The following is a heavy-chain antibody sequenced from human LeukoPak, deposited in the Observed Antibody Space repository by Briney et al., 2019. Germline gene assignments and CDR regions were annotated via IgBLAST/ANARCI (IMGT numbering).Heavy chain of an antibody. D-gene: IGHD3-22*01. CDR2: ISPSGDIT. J-gene: IGHJ5*02. V-gene: IGHV3-23*01. Sequence: PGGSLRLSCAASGFTFSKHGMNWVRQAPGKGLEWVSGISPSGDITYYADSVKGRFTISRDNAKNTLNLQMNSLRAEDTAVYYCARDLGQYYDTSDNWFDPWGQGTLVTVSS. CDR3: ARDLGQYYDTSDNWFDP. CDR1: GFTFSKHG.